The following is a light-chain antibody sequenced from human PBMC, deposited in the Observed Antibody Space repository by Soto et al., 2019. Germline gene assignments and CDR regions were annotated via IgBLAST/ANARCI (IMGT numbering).Light chain of an antibody. Sequence: QSVLTQPASVSGSPGQSMPISCTGTSRDVGGYNYVSWYQQHPGKAPKLMIYEVSNRPSGVSNRFSGSKSGNTASLTISGLQAEDEADYYCSSYTSSSTPLVFGTGTKVTVL. V-gene: IGLV2-14*01. J-gene: IGLJ1*01. CDR2: EVS. CDR3: SSYTSSSTPLV. CDR1: SRDVGGYNY.